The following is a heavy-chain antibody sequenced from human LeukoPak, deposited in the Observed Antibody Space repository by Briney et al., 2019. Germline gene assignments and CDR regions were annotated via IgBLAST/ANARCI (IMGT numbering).Heavy chain of an antibody. D-gene: IGHD3-9*01. J-gene: IGHJ6*02. CDR1: GGTFSSYA. CDR3: AILVTYFYYGMDV. CDR2: IIPILGIA. V-gene: IGHV1-69*04. Sequence: ASVKVSCKASGGTFSSYAISWVRQAPGQGLEWMGRIIPILGIANYAQKFQGRVTITADKSTSTAYMELSSLRSEDTAVYYCAILVTYFYYGMDVWGQGTTVTVSS.